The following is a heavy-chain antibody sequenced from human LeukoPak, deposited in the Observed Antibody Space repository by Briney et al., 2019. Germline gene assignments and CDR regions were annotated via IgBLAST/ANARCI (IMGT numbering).Heavy chain of an antibody. J-gene: IGHJ6*02. Sequence: SETLSLTCAVYGGSFSGYYWSWIRQPPGKGLEWIGEINHSGSTNCNPSLKSRVTISVDTSKNQFSLKLSSVTAADTAVYYCARGLRGYCSSTSCYTSAYYGMDVWGQGTTVTVSS. CDR2: INHSGST. CDR1: GGSFSGYY. CDR3: ARGLRGYCSSTSCYTSAYYGMDV. V-gene: IGHV4-34*01. D-gene: IGHD2-2*02.